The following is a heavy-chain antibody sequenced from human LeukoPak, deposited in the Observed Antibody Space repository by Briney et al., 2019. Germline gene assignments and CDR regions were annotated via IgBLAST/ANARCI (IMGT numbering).Heavy chain of an antibody. CDR3: ARHRYDSAYYADY. J-gene: IGHJ4*02. CDR2: IYPGDSDS. Sequence: GESLEISCKGSGYTFSTYWIGWVRQMPGKGLEWMGMIYPGDSDSRYSTSFQGQVTISADKSTSTAYLQWNILKASDSAIYYCARHRYDSAYYADYWGQGTLVTVSS. V-gene: IGHV5-51*01. CDR1: GYTFSTYW. D-gene: IGHD3-22*01.